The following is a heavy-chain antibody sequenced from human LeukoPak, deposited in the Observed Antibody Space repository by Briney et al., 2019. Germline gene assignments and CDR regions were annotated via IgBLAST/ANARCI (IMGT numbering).Heavy chain of an antibody. CDR2: ISSSGSTI. J-gene: IGHJ4*02. V-gene: IGHV3-48*03. D-gene: IGHD1-26*01. CDR3: ARVSSGSYYILDY. CDR1: GFTFSSYD. Sequence: GESLKISCAASGFTFSSYDMNWVRQAPGRGLEWVSYISSSGSTIYYADSVKGRLTISRDNAKNPLYLQMSSLRAEDTAVYYCARVSSGSYYILDYWGQGTLVTVSS.